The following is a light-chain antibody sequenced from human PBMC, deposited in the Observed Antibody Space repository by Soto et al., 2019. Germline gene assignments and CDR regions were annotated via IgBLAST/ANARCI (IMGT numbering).Light chain of an antibody. J-gene: IGKJ3*01. CDR1: QSVGSN. CDR3: QQYDNLPLT. Sequence: ERVMTQSPATPSVSPGERATLSCRARQSVGSNLAWYQQKPGQAPRLLIFGATSRATGVPAKFSGCGSGTEFTLTINSLQSEDFAVYFCQQYDNLPLTFGPGTKVDIK. CDR2: GAT. V-gene: IGKV3-15*01.